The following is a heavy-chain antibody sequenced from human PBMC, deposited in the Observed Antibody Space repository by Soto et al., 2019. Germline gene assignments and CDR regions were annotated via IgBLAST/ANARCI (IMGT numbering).Heavy chain of an antibody. Sequence: SETLSLTCTVSGGSISSYYWSWIRQPPGKGLEWIGYIYYSGSTNYNPSLKSRVTISVDTSKNQFSLELSSVTAADTAVYYCARHPFGYCSSTSCPQYYFDYWGQGTLVTVSS. V-gene: IGHV4-59*08. J-gene: IGHJ4*02. CDR1: GGSISSYY. CDR3: ARHPFGYCSSTSCPQYYFDY. D-gene: IGHD2-2*01. CDR2: IYYSGST.